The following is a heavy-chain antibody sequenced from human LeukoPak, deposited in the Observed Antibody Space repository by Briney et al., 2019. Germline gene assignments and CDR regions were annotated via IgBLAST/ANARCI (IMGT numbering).Heavy chain of an antibody. CDR1: GYSISSSNW. D-gene: IGHD4-23*01. J-gene: IGHJ4*02. V-gene: IGHV4-28*03. CDR2: IYYSGST. CDR3: ARDADYGGNSFFDY. Sequence: SETLSLTCAVSGYSISSSNWWGWIRQPPGKGLEWIGYIYYSGSTNYNPSLKSRVTISVDTSKNQFSLKLSSVTAADTAVYYCARDADYGGNSFFDYWGQGTLVTVSS.